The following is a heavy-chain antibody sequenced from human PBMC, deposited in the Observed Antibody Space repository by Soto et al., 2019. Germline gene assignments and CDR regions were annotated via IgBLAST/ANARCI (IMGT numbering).Heavy chain of an antibody. Sequence: QIQLVQSGAEVKKPGASVKVSCKASGYSFTSYGITWVRQAPGQGPEWLGWITAENGNTNYAQKFQGRSTMTTDTYTNTALTELRGLRSDDTAVYYCARVVLEWLPTSGFDSWGQGTLVTVSS. D-gene: IGHD5-12*01. CDR3: ARVVLEWLPTSGFDS. CDR1: GYSFTSYG. J-gene: IGHJ4*02. V-gene: IGHV1-18*04. CDR2: ITAENGNT.